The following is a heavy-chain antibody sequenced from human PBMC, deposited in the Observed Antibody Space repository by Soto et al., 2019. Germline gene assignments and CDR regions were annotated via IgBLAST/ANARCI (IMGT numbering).Heavy chain of an antibody. CDR2: ISWDGGST. V-gene: IGHV3-43D*03. D-gene: IGHD4-17*01. J-gene: IGHJ4*02. CDR3: AKVTTPYGDYGLDY. CDR1: GFTFDDYA. Sequence: GGSLRLSCAASGFTFDDYAMHWVRQAPGKGLEWVSLISWDGGSTYYADSVKGRFTISRDNSKNSLYLQMNSLRAEDTALYYCAKVTTPYGDYGLDYWGQGTLVTVSS.